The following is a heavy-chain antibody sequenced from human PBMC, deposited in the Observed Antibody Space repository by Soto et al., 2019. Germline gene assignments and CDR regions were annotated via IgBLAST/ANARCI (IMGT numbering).Heavy chain of an antibody. Sequence: PGGSLRLSCAASGFTFSSYGMHWVRQAPGKGLEWVAVISYDGSNKYYADSVKGRFTISRDNSRNTVSLQMNSLKDEDTAMYYCVKAGLRLAELSKRGPFDYWGQGTLVTVSS. J-gene: IGHJ4*02. CDR1: GFTFSSYG. CDR3: VKAGLRLAELSKRGPFDY. CDR2: ISYDGSNK. V-gene: IGHV3-30*18. D-gene: IGHD3-16*01.